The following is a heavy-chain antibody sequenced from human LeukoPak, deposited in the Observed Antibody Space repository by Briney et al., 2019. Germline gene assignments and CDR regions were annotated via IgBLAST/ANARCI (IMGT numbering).Heavy chain of an antibody. V-gene: IGHV3-64*01. D-gene: IGHD1-26*01. Sequence: PGGSLRLSCAASGFTFSSYAMHWVRQVPGKGLEYVSAISSNGGSTYYANSVKGRFTISRDNSKNTLYLQMGSLRAEDMAVYYCARESGGGAFDIWGQGTMVTVSS. J-gene: IGHJ3*02. CDR1: GFTFSSYA. CDR3: ARESGGGAFDI. CDR2: ISSNGGST.